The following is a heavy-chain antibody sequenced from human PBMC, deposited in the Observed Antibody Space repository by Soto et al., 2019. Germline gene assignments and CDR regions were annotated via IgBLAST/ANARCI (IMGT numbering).Heavy chain of an antibody. CDR2: IIPIFGTA. CDR1: GGTFSSYA. Sequence: QVQLVQSGAEVKKPGSSVKVSCKASGGTFSSYAISWVRQAPGQGLEWMGGIIPIFGTANYAQKFQGRVKINADESTSTDYMELSSLRSEDTAVYYCARGDCSSTSCRPYYFDYWGQGTLVTVSS. CDR3: ARGDCSSTSCRPYYFDY. J-gene: IGHJ4*02. V-gene: IGHV1-69*01. D-gene: IGHD2-2*01.